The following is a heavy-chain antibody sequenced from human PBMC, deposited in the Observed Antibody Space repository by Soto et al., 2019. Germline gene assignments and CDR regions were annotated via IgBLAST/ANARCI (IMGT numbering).Heavy chain of an antibody. D-gene: IGHD6-6*01. Sequence: EVQLLESGGGLVQPGGSLRLSYAASGFTFSSYAMSWVRQAPGKGLEWVSAISGSGGSTYYADSVKGRFTISRDNSKNTLYLQMNSLRAEDTAVYYCAKVSLATRGFDYWGQGTLVTVSS. CDR1: GFTFSSYA. J-gene: IGHJ4*02. CDR3: AKVSLATRGFDY. CDR2: ISGSGGST. V-gene: IGHV3-23*01.